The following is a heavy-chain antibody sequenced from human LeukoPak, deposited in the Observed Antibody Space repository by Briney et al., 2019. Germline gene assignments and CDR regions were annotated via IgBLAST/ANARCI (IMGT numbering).Heavy chain of an antibody. J-gene: IGHJ4*02. CDR1: GGSISSGDYY. D-gene: IGHD4-23*01. Sequence: SETLSLTCTVSGGSISSGDYYWSWIRQPPGKGLEWIGYIYHSGSTYYNPSLKSRVTISVDRSKNQFSLKLSSVTAADTAVYYCAEVGYGGIDYWGQGTLVTVSS. CDR3: AEVGYGGIDY. V-gene: IGHV4-30-2*01. CDR2: IYHSGST.